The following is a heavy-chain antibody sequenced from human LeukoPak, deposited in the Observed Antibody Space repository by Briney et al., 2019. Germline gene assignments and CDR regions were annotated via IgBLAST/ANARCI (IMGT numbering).Heavy chain of an antibody. D-gene: IGHD6-13*01. Sequence: SETLSLTCTVSGGSISSYYWNWIRQPPGEGLEWIGYFHYSGSTNYNPSLKSRVTISVDTSKNQFSLKLSSVTAADTAVYYCARLEQQLVPSYYYGMDVWGQGTTVTVSS. CDR2: FHYSGST. V-gene: IGHV4-59*08. J-gene: IGHJ6*02. CDR1: GGSISSYY. CDR3: ARLEQQLVPSYYYGMDV.